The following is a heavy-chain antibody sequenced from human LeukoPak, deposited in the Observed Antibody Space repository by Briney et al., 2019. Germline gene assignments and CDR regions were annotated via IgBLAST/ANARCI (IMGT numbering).Heavy chain of an antibody. Sequence: GGSLRLSCTASGFVFGDYAMTWFRQAPGKGLEWVAVISYDGSNKYYADSVKGRFTISRDNSKNTLYLQMNSLRAEDTAVYYCARAHTWIQLWDAFDIWGQGTMVTVSS. CDR1: GFVFGDYA. CDR3: ARAHTWIQLWDAFDI. J-gene: IGHJ3*02. CDR2: ISYDGSNK. D-gene: IGHD5-18*01. V-gene: IGHV3-30-3*01.